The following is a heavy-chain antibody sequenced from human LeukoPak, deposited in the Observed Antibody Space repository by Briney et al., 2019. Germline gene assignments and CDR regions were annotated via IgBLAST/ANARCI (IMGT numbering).Heavy chain of an antibody. CDR3: ARSGNMDV. Sequence: SETLSLTCTVSGGSISSSSYYWGWIRQPPGKGLEWIGSISYSGSAYYNPSLKSRVTISVDTSKNQFSLKLSSVTAADTAVYFCARSGNMDVWGKGTTVTISS. J-gene: IGHJ6*03. V-gene: IGHV4-39*07. CDR1: GGSISSSSYY. D-gene: IGHD3-10*01. CDR2: ISYSGSA.